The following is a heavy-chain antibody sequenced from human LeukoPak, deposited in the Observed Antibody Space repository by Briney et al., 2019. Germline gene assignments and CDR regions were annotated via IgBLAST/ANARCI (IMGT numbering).Heavy chain of an antibody. V-gene: IGHV3-21*04. CDR1: GFTFSSYS. CDR2: ISSSSSYI. D-gene: IGHD5-12*01. J-gene: IGHJ4*02. Sequence: GGSLRLSCAASGFTFSSYSMNWVRQAPGKGLEWVSSISSSSSYIYYADSVKGRFTISRDNAKNSLYLQMNSLRAEDTAVYYCARENRGYSGYDFGQYYFDYWGQGTLVTVSS. CDR3: ARENRGYSGYDFGQYYFDY.